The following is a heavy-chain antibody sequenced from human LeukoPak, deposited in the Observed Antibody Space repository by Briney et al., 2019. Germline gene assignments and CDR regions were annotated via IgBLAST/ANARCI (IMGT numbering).Heavy chain of an antibody. CDR2: INHSGST. Sequence: SETLSLTCAVYGGSFSGYYWSWIRQPPGKGLEWIGEINHSGSTNYNPSLKSRVTISVDTSKNQFSLKLSSVTAADTAVYYCARGLTMITGWNYDAFDIWGQGTMVTVSS. D-gene: IGHD3-22*01. V-gene: IGHV4-34*01. CDR3: ARGLTMITGWNYDAFDI. J-gene: IGHJ3*02. CDR1: GGSFSGYY.